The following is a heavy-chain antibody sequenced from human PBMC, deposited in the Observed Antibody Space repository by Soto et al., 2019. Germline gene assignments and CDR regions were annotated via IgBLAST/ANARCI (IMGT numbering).Heavy chain of an antibody. CDR1: GYTFTSYA. J-gene: IGHJ4*02. D-gene: IGHD3-10*01. Sequence: QVQLVQSGAEVKKPGASVKVSCKASGYTFTSYAMHWVRQAPGQRLEWMGWINAGNGNTKYSQKFQGRVTITRDTSARTAYMELSSLRSEDTAVYYCARAKLYITMVRDGFDYWGQGTLVTVSS. CDR3: ARAKLYITMVRDGFDY. V-gene: IGHV1-3*01. CDR2: INAGNGNT.